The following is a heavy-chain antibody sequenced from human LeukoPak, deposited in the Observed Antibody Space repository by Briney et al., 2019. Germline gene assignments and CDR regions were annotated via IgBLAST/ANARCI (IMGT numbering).Heavy chain of an antibody. D-gene: IGHD3-3*01. CDR3: ARNVLRFLEWLSDFDY. V-gene: IGHV4-39*01. J-gene: IGHJ4*02. CDR2: IYYSGST. CDR1: GGSIGSSSYY. Sequence: SETLSLTCTVSGGSIGSSSYYWGWIRQPPGKGLEWIGSIYYSGSTYYNPSLKSRVTISVDTSKNQFSLKLSSVTAADTAVYYCARNVLRFLEWLSDFDYWGQGTLVTVSS.